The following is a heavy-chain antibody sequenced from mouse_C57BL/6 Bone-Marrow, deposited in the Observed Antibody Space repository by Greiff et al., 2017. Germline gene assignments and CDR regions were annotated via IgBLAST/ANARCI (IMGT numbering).Heavy chain of an antibody. CDR2: ISYDGSN. V-gene: IGHV3-6*01. D-gene: IGHD4-1*01. CDR3: AREEGTGTFAY. Sequence: VQLKESGPGLVKPSQSLSLTCSVTGYSITSGYYWNWIRQFPGNKLEWMGYISYDGSNNYNPSLKNRISITRDTSKNQFFLKLNSVTTEDTATYYCAREEGTGTFAYWGQGTLVTVSA. CDR1: GYSITSGYY. J-gene: IGHJ3*01.